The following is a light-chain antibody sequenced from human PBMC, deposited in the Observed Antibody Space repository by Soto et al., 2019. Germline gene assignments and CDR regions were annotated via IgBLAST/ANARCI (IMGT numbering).Light chain of an antibody. CDR2: GAS. J-gene: IGKJ2*01. CDR1: QSLNSN. CDR3: QQYGSSPPYT. Sequence: ETAMTQSPATLSVSPGETVTLSCRTSQSLNSNLVWYQQKPGQAPRLLIYGASSRATGISDRFSGSGSGTDFTLTISRLEPEDFAVYYCQQYGSSPPYTFGQGTKVDIK. V-gene: IGKV3-20*01.